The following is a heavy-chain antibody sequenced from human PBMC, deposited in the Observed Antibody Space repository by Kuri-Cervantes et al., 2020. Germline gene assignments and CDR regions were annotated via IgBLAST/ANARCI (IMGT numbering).Heavy chain of an antibody. Sequence: ASVKVSCKASGYTFTSYGISWVRQAPGQGLEWMGWISAYNGNTNYAQKLQGRVTMTTDTSTSTAYMELRSLRSDDTAVYYCAREGGTYDYVWGSYRTQYYYGMDVWGQGTTVTVSS. D-gene: IGHD3-16*02. CDR3: AREGGTYDYVWGSYRTQYYYGMDV. V-gene: IGHV1-18*01. J-gene: IGHJ6*02. CDR1: GYTFTSYG. CDR2: ISAYNGNT.